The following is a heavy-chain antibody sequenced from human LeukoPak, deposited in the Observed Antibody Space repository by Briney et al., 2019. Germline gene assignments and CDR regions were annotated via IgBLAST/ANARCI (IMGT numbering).Heavy chain of an antibody. V-gene: IGHV1-18*01. Sequence: ASVKVSCKASGYTFTSYGISWVRQAPGQGLEWMGWISAYNGNTNYAQELQGRVTMTTDTSTSTAYMELRSLRSDDTAVYYCARAYGDYAYYYYYYMDVWGKGTTVTVSS. CDR2: ISAYNGNT. CDR3: ARAYGDYAYYYYYYMDV. J-gene: IGHJ6*03. CDR1: GYTFTSYG. D-gene: IGHD4-17*01.